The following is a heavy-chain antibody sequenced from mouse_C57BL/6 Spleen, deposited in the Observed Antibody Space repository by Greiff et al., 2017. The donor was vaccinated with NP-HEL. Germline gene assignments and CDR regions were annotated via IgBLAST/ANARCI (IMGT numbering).Heavy chain of an antibody. CDR2: ISYDGSN. CDR3: ARDLDGYDD. J-gene: IGHJ2*01. V-gene: IGHV3-6*01. CDR1: GYSITSGYY. D-gene: IGHD2-3*01. Sequence: EVKLQESGPGLVKPSQSLSLTCSVTGYSITSGYYWNWIRQFPGNKLEWMGYISYDGSNNYNPSLKNRISITRDTSKNQFFLKLNSVTTEDTATYYCARDLDGYDDWGQGTTLTVSS.